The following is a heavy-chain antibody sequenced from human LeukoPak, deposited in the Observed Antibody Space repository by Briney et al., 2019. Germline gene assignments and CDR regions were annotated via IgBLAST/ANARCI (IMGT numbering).Heavy chain of an antibody. J-gene: IGHJ6*03. CDR1: GFTLSSYW. CDR3: AKGGGYEAQYYYYYLDV. CDR2: IKPDGSEK. V-gene: IGHV3-7*01. D-gene: IGHD5-12*01. Sequence: GGSLRHSCEASGFTLSSYWMSWVRQAPGKGLEWVANIKPDGSEKYYVDSVKGRFTVSRDNSKNTLYLQMKSLRAEDTAVYYCAKGGGYEAQYYYYYLDVWGKGTTVTISS.